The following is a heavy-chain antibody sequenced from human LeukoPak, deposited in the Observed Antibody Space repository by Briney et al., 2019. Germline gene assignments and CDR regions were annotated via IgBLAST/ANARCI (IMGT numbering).Heavy chain of an antibody. CDR3: ARDRGTIFGVVTLYYFDY. V-gene: IGHV4-38-2*02. Sequence: TSETLSLTCTVSGYSISSGYYWGWIRQPPGKGREWIGSIYHSRSTYYNPSLKSRVTISVDTSKNQFSLKLSSVTAADTAVYYCARDRGTIFGVVTLYYFDYWGQGTLVTVSS. D-gene: IGHD3-3*01. J-gene: IGHJ4*02. CDR1: GYSISSGYY. CDR2: IYHSRST.